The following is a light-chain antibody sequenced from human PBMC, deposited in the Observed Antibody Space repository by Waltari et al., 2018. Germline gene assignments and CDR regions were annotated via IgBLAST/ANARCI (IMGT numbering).Light chain of an antibody. CDR2: DAS. CDR3: QQRRNWPPLT. V-gene: IGKV3-11*01. J-gene: IGKJ4*01. Sequence: ETVLTQSPATLSLSPGERATLSCRAREDVSIYLAWYHQKPGQAPRLLIYDASNRATGIPTRFSGSWSGTDFTLTISSLEPEDFALYYCQQRRNWPPLTFGGGTKVE. CDR1: EDVSIY.